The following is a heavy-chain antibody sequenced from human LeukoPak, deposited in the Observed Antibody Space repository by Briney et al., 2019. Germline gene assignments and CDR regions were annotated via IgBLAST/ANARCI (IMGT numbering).Heavy chain of an antibody. J-gene: IGHJ5*02. Sequence: GGSLRLSCVDPGFIFTNAWITSVCQAPGKGLEWVGRIKNKADGGTIDYAAPVQGRFTLSRDDSKSTVFLQMNSLNSEDTAVYYCTTDPIIPSSGWFDPWGQGTLVTVSS. V-gene: IGHV3-15*01. CDR3: TTDPIIPSSGWFDP. D-gene: IGHD3-10*01. CDR2: IKNKADGGTI. CDR1: GFIFTNAW.